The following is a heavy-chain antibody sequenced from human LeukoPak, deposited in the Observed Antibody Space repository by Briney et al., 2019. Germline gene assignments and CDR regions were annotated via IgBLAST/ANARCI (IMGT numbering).Heavy chain of an antibody. D-gene: IGHD2-2*01. CDR2: IYHSGNT. V-gene: IGHV4-38-2*01. Sequence: SGTLSLTCAASGYSISSGYYWVWLRRPPGKGLEGIGIIYHSGNTYYNPSLKSRVTISIDTSKNQFSLKLSSVTAADTAVYYCARAKGYCSTTSCHPNWFDPWGQGTLVTVSS. CDR3: ARAKGYCSTTSCHPNWFDP. J-gene: IGHJ5*02. CDR1: GYSISSGYY.